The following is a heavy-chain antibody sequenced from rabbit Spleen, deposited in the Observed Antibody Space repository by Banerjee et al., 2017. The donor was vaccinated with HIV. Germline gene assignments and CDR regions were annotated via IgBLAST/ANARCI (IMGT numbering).Heavy chain of an antibody. J-gene: IGHJ3*01. CDR2: IDPLFGRT. Sequence: QQQLVESGGGLVKPGASLTLTCKASGFSFSGGYYISWVRQAPGKGLEWIGYIDPLFGRTYYASWVNGRFSISRENTQNTVYLKLNSLTAADTATYFCARDLPDIIGWNFGFWGQGTLVTVS. CDR3: ARDLPDIIGWNFGF. CDR1: GFSFSGGYY. D-gene: IGHD1-1*01. V-gene: IGHV1S43*01.